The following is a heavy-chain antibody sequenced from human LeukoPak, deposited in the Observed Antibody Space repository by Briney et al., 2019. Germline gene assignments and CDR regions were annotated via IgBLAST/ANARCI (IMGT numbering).Heavy chain of an antibody. CDR1: GYTFTGYY. D-gene: IGHD2-8*01. V-gene: IGHV1-2*02. J-gene: IGHJ4*02. CDR3: ARVLKRRLTYYFDY. CDR2: TNPNSGGT. Sequence: ASVKASCKASGYTFTGYYMHWVRQAPGQGLEWMGWTNPNSGGTNYAQKFQGRVTMTRDTTISTAYMELSRLRSDDTAVYYCARVLKRRLTYYFDYWGQGTLVTVSS.